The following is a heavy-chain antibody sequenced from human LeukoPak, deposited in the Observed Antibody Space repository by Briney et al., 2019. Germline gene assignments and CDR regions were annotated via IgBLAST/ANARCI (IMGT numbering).Heavy chain of an antibody. CDR1: GRSFSGYY. V-gene: IGHV4-34*01. D-gene: IGHD6-19*01. Sequence: SETLSLTCAVYGRSFSGYYWSWIRQPPGKGLEWIGEINHSGSTNYNPSLKSRVTISVDTSKNQFSLKLSSVTAADTAVYYCARGLMAGPFDYWGQGTLVTVSS. CDR3: ARGLMAGPFDY. J-gene: IGHJ4*02. CDR2: INHSGST.